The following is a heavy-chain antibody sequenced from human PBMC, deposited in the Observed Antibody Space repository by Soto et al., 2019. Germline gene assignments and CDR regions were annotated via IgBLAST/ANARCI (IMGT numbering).Heavy chain of an antibody. Sequence: QVQLVESGGGVVQPGRSLRLSCAASGFIFSNYVMYWVRQAPGKGLEWVAFMSYDGTTKYYADSVKGRFTISRDNSKNTLSLQKTKLRPEDTGVYSCAREVLWSRYFDYWGQGTLVTVSS. CDR2: MSYDGTTK. CDR3: AREVLWSRYFDY. J-gene: IGHJ4*02. V-gene: IGHV3-30-3*01. D-gene: IGHD1-1*01. CDR1: GFIFSNYV.